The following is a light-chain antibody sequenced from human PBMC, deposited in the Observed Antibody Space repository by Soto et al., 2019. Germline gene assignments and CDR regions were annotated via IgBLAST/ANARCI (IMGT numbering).Light chain of an antibody. V-gene: IGKV1-39*01. J-gene: IGKJ4*01. Sequence: DIQMTQSPSSLSASLVDAFTCTFLASQTISSYLNWYQQKPGKAPKLLIYTASSLQSGVPSRFSGSGSGTDFTLTISSLQPEDFATYYCQQSYTTPLTFGGGTKVDIK. CDR3: QQSYTTPLT. CDR2: TAS. CDR1: QTISSY.